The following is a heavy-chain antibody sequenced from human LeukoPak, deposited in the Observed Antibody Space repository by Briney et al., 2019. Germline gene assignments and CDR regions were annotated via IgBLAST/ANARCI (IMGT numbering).Heavy chain of an antibody. Sequence: SGGSLRLSCAASGFTFSSYSMNWVRQAPGKGLEWVSYISSSSTIYYADSVKGRFTISRDNAKNSLYLQMNSLRAEDTAVYYCARDQRWTGMDVWGKGTTVTVSS. D-gene: IGHD3/OR15-3a*01. J-gene: IGHJ6*03. V-gene: IGHV3-48*01. CDR2: ISSSSTI. CDR3: ARDQRWTGMDV. CDR1: GFTFSSYS.